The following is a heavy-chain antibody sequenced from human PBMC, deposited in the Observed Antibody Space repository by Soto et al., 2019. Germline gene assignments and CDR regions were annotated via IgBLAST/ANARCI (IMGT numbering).Heavy chain of an antibody. CDR2: FYYSENT. D-gene: IGHD2-2*01. J-gene: IGHJ6*02. CDR3: ARLGGHCSSSSCFVFYVMDV. CDR1: GGSITSSSYS. Sequence: QLQLQESGPGLVKPSETLSLTCAVSGGSITSSSYSWGWVRQPPGKGLEWIATFYYSENTHYNPSRNIRVTPSFDASKTQFSLIRTFVAAADTAVYYCARLGGHCSSSSCFVFYVMDVWGQGTTVTVSS. V-gene: IGHV4-39*01.